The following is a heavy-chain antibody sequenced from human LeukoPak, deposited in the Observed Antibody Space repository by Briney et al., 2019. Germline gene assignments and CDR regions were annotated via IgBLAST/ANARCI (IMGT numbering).Heavy chain of an antibody. D-gene: IGHD6-19*01. CDR2: ISAYNGNT. CDR1: GYTFPTYG. V-gene: IGHV1-18*01. CDR3: AREGLATIAVAWRGYYYYGMDV. Sequence: ASVKVSCKASGYTFPTYGINWVRQAPGQGLEWMGWISAYNGNTNYAQKLQGRVTMTTDTSTSTAYMELRSLRSDDTAVYYCAREGLATIAVAWRGYYYYGMDVWGQGTTVTVSS. J-gene: IGHJ6*02.